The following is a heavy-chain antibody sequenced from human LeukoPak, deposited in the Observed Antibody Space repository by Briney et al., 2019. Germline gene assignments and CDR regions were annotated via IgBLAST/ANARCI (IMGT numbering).Heavy chain of an antibody. CDR1: GYTFTGYY. J-gene: IGHJ4*02. V-gene: IGHV1-2*02. CDR2: INPNSGGT. Sequence: GASVKVSCKASGYTFTGYYMPWVRHAPGQGLEWMGWINPNSGGTNYAQKFQGRVTMTRDTSISTAYMELSRLRSDDTAVYYCARETGTTTSEIDYWGQGTLDTVPS. CDR3: ARETGTTTSEIDY. D-gene: IGHD1-1*01.